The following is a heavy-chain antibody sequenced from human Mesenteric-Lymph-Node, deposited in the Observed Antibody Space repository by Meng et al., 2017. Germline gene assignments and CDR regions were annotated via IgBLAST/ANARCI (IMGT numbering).Heavy chain of an antibody. V-gene: IGHV3-20*04. J-gene: IGHJ6*02. CDR1: GFTVSSNE. D-gene: IGHD5-12*01. CDR2: INWNGGST. CDR3: ARVPTITSLYYYYYYGMDV. Sequence: GESLKISCAASGFTVSSNEMSWVRQAPGKGLEWVSGINWNGGSTGYADSVKGRFTISRDNAKNSLYLQMNSLRAEDTALYYCARVPTITSLYYYYYYGMDVWGQGTTVTVSS.